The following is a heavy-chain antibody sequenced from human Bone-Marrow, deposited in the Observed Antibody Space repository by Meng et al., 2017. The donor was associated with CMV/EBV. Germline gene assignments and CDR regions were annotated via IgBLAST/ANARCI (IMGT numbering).Heavy chain of an antibody. J-gene: IGHJ3*02. V-gene: IGHV3-30*02. D-gene: IGHD4-23*01. CDR3: AKGQLYGGNFDYDAFDI. CDR1: GFTFSSYG. Sequence: GESLKISCAASGFTFSSYGMHWVRQAPGKGLEWVAFIRYDGSNKYYADSVKGRFTISRDNSKNTLYLQMNSLRAEDTAVYYCAKGQLYGGNFDYDAFDIWGQGTMVTV. CDR2: IRYDGSNK.